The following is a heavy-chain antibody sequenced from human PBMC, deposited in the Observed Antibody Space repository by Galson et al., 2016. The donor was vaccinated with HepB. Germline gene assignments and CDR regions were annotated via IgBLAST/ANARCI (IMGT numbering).Heavy chain of an antibody. CDR3: ASSNYNSPFDF. D-gene: IGHD4-11*01. V-gene: IGHV4-39*07. J-gene: IGHJ4*02. CDR1: GVPINNKNYY. Sequence: ETLSLTCTVSGVPINNKNYYWGWIRRPPGKGLEWIGSIYYTGNAYYNPSLQSRVALSLDTSRSQFSLSMRSLTAANPAMYFCASSNYNSPFDFWGQGTVVAVS. CDR2: IYYTGNA.